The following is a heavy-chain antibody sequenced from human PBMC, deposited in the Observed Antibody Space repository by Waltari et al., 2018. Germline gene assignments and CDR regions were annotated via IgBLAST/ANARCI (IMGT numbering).Heavy chain of an antibody. J-gene: IGHJ4*02. D-gene: IGHD2-8*01. CDR2: SMPIFGAA. CDR3: ARVQLMVYPRPKHFDY. CDR1: GGTFSSYA. Sequence: QVQLVQSGAEVKKPGSSVKVSCKASGGTFSSYAISWVRPAPGQGLEWMGGSMPIFGAANCAQKFQGGVTITADESTSTAYMELSSLRSEDTAGYYGARVQLMVYPRPKHFDYWGQGTLVTVSS. V-gene: IGHV1-69*13.